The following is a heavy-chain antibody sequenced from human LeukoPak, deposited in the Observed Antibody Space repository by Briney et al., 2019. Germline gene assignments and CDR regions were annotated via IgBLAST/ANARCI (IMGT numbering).Heavy chain of an antibody. D-gene: IGHD2-2*01. CDR1: GGSISSYY. J-gene: IGHJ1*01. V-gene: IGHV4-59*08. CDR3: ARHGCSSTSCPFQH. Sequence: SETLSLTCTVSGGSISSYYWSWIRQPPGKGLEWVGYIYYSGSTNYNPSLKSRVTISVDTSKNQFSLKLSSVTAADTAVYYCARHGCSSTSCPFQHWGQGTLVTVSS. CDR2: IYYSGST.